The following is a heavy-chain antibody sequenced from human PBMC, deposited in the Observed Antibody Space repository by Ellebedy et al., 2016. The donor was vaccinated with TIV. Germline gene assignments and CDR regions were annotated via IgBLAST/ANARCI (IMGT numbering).Heavy chain of an antibody. CDR3: ARVEPSYCSSTSCKNLGSDY. Sequence: GESLKISCAASGFTFNSYSMNWVRQAPGKGLEWVSSISSSSSYIYYADSVKGRFTISRDNAKNSLYLQMNSLRAEDTAVYYCARVEPSYCSSTSCKNLGSDYWGQGTLVTVSS. V-gene: IGHV3-21*01. CDR2: ISSSSSYI. CDR1: GFTFNSYS. D-gene: IGHD2-2*01. J-gene: IGHJ4*02.